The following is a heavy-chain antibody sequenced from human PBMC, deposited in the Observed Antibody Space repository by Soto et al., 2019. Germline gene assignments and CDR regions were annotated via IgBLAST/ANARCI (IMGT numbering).Heavy chain of an antibody. Sequence: GGSLRLSCAASGFTFTRYSMNWVRQAPGKGLEWVSSISSTTNYIYYGDSMKGRFTISRDNAKNSLYLEMNSLRAEDTAVYYCARESEDLTSNFDYWAREPWSPSPQ. CDR1: GFTFTRYS. CDR3: ARESEDLTSNFDY. J-gene: IGHJ4*02. CDR2: ISSTTNYI. V-gene: IGHV3-21*06.